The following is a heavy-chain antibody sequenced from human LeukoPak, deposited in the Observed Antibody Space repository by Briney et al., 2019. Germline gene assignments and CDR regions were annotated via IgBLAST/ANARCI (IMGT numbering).Heavy chain of an antibody. J-gene: IGHJ4*02. D-gene: IGHD3-3*01. CDR1: GFTFSSYS. Sequence: GGSLRLSCAASGFTFSSYSMNWVRQAPGKGLEWVSSISSNSSYIYYADSVKGRFTISRDNAKNSLYLQMNSLRAEDTAVYYCARDGHYDFWSGYSFDYWGQGTLVTVSS. CDR2: ISSNSSYI. V-gene: IGHV3-21*01. CDR3: ARDGHYDFWSGYSFDY.